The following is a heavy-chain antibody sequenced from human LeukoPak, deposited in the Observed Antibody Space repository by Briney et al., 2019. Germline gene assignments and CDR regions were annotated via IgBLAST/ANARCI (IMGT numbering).Heavy chain of an antibody. V-gene: IGHV1-24*01. CDR3: ARGAGY. CDR1: GYTLTELS. Sequence: ASVKVSCKVSGYTLTELSMHWVRQAPGKGLEWMGGFDPEDGETIYAQKFQGRVTITADKSTSTAYMELSSLRSEDTAEYYCARGAGYWGQGTLVTVSS. J-gene: IGHJ4*02. CDR2: FDPEDGET.